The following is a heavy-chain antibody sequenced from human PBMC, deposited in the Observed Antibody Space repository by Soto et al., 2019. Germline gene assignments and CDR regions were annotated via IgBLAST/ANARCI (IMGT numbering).Heavy chain of an antibody. Sequence: ASVKVSCKASGYTFTSYYMHWVRQAPGQGLEWMGIINPSGGSTSYAQKFQGRVTMTRDTSTSTVYMELSSLRSEDTAVYYCARVPVDCTNGVCPCDYSGQGTLVTVSS. D-gene: IGHD2-8*01. CDR2: INPSGGST. V-gene: IGHV1-46*01. J-gene: IGHJ4*02. CDR1: GYTFTSYY. CDR3: ARVPVDCTNGVCPCDY.